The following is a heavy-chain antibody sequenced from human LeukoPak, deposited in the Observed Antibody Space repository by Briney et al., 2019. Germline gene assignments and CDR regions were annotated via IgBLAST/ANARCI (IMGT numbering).Heavy chain of an antibody. CDR1: GFTVSSNY. CDR3: ARVMDYGYESYYYGMDV. V-gene: IGHV3-66*01. D-gene: IGHD5-18*01. CDR2: IYSGGST. Sequence: GGSLRLSCAASGFTVSSNYMSWVRQAPGKGLEWVSVIYSGGSTYYADSVKGRFTISRDNSKNTLYLQMNSLRAEDTAVYYCARVMDYGYESYYYGMDVWGLGTTVTVSS. J-gene: IGHJ6*02.